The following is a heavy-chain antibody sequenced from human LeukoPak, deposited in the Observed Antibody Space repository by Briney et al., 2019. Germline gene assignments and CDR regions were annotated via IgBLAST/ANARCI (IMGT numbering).Heavy chain of an antibody. CDR1: GGSFSGYY. Sequence: SETLSLTCAVYGGSFSGYYLTWIRQPPGKGLEWIGEIHPSGRTNYSPSLESRVTISLDTSKNQFSLKLSSVTAADTAIYYCARGRDEYKGGNYWGQGTLVTVSS. CDR2: IHPSGRT. J-gene: IGHJ4*02. CDR3: ARGRDEYKGGNY. V-gene: IGHV4-34*01. D-gene: IGHD5-24*01.